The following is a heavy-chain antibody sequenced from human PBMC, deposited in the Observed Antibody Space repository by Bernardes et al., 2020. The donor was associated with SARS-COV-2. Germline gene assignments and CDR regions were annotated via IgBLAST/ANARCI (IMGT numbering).Heavy chain of an antibody. CDR1: GFTFSSYA. J-gene: IGHJ4*02. Sequence: VGSLRLSCAASGFTFSSYAMSWVRQAPGKGLEWVSSISGGGGSTYYADSVKGRFTISRDNSKNTLYLQMNSLRAEDTAVYYCAKEEGYYYESSTYIGNWGQGTRVTVTS. V-gene: IGHV3-23*01. CDR2: ISGGGGST. CDR3: AKEEGYYYESSTYIGN. D-gene: IGHD3-22*01.